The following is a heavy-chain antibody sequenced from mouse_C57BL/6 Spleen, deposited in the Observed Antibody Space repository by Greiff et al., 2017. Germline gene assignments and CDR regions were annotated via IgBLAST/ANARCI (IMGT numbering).Heavy chain of an antibody. J-gene: IGHJ4*01. D-gene: IGHD2-4*01. CDR2: FYPGSGSI. V-gene: IGHV1-62-2*01. CDR3: ARHEDDYSWDY. Sequence: QVQLKQSGAELVKPGASVKLSCKASGYTFTESTIHWVKQRSGQGLAWIGWFYPGSGSIKYNEKFKDKATLTAAHSSRTVYMELSRLTAEDSAVYFCARHEDDYSWDYWGQGTSVTVSS. CDR1: GYTFTEST.